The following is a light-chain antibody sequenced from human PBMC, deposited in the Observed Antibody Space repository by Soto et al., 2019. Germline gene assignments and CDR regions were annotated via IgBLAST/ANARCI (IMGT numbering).Light chain of an antibody. J-gene: IGKJ1*01. V-gene: IGKV3-20*01. CDR2: HAS. CDR3: QQYGTLPRT. Sequence: EIVLTQSPGTLSVSPGERATLSCRASQSVTSSYLSWYQQKPGQAPRLLIYHASSRAAGIPDRFSGSGSGTDFTLTISRLEVEDFAVYYCQQYGTLPRTFGQGTKVEIK. CDR1: QSVTSSY.